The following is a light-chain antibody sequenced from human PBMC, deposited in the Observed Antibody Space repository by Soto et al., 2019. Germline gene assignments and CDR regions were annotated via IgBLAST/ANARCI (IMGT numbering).Light chain of an antibody. J-gene: IGKJ1*01. CDR1: QSVSSY. CDR2: DAS. V-gene: IGKV3-11*01. Sequence: EIVLTQSPATLSLSPGERASLSCRASQSVSSYLAWYQQKPGQAPRLLIYDASNRATGIPARFSGSGSGTDFTLNITSLEPEDFALYYWQQLRNWLWTFGQGTKVEIK. CDR3: QQLRNWLWT.